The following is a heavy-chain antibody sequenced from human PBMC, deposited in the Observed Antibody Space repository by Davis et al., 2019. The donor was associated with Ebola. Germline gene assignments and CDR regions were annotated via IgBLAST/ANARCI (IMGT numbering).Heavy chain of an antibody. CDR3: ACRYSSSPLY. CDR1: GGSLSGYH. CDR2: ISVSGVT. Sequence: GSLRLSCGVYGGSLSGYHWGWIRQSPGKGLEWIGEISVSGVTTYSPSLRGRVIISIDTSKSQFSLRLNSVTAADTAVYYCACRYSSSPLYWGQGTLVTVSS. D-gene: IGHD6-6*01. V-gene: IGHV4-34*01. J-gene: IGHJ4*02.